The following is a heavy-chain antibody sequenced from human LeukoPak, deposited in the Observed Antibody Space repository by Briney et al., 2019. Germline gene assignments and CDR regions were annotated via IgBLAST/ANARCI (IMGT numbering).Heavy chain of an antibody. Sequence: ASVKVSFKVSGYTLTELSMHWVRQAPGKGLEWMGGFDPEDGETIYAQKFQGRVTMTEDTSTDTAYMELSSLRSEDTAVYYCATAVYSSSSSPCFDPWGQGTLVTVSS. CDR3: ATAVYSSSSSPCFDP. V-gene: IGHV1-24*01. D-gene: IGHD6-6*01. CDR2: FDPEDGET. CDR1: GYTLTELS. J-gene: IGHJ5*02.